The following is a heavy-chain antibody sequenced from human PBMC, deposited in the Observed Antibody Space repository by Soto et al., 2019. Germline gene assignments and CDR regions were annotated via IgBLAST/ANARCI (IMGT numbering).Heavy chain of an antibody. Sequence: QVQLQESGQGLVKPSETLSLTCTVSGGTISRYYWSWIRQPPGKGLEWIGYMYNTGSTGYHPSFRIRVTISVDTSKNQFSLKRNSVTAADTAVYYCARDLWGYCGTACYPLDVWGQGTTVTVSS. CDR3: ARDLWGYCGTACYPLDV. D-gene: IGHD2-21*02. CDR2: MYNTGST. V-gene: IGHV4-59*01. CDR1: GGTISRYY. J-gene: IGHJ6*02.